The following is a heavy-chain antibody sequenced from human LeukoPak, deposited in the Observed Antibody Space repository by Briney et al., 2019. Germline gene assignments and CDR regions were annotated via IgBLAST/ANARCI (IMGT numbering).Heavy chain of an antibody. D-gene: IGHD4-17*01. CDR3: ARSENYGGNSGGGY. CDR2: ISSSSSYI. J-gene: IGHJ4*02. CDR1: GFTFSSYS. Sequence: GGSLRLSCAASGFTFSSYSMNWVRQAPGKGLEWVSSISSSSSYIYYADSVKGRFTISRDNAKNSLYLQMNSLRAEDTAVYYCARSENYGGNSGGGYGGQGPLVTVSS. V-gene: IGHV3-21*01.